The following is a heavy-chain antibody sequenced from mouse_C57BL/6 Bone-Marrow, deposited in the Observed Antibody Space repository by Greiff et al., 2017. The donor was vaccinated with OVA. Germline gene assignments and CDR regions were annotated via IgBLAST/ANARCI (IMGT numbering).Heavy chain of an antibody. J-gene: IGHJ2*01. CDR2: ISYDGSN. CDR1: GYSITSGYY. Sequence: EVHLVESGPGLVKPSQSLSLTCSVTGYSITSGYYWNWIRQFPGNKLEWMGYISYDGSNNYNPSLKNRISITRDTSKNQFFLKLNSVTTEDTATYYCARSDYGSFDYWGQGTTLTVSS. D-gene: IGHD1-1*01. CDR3: ARSDYGSFDY. V-gene: IGHV3-6*01.